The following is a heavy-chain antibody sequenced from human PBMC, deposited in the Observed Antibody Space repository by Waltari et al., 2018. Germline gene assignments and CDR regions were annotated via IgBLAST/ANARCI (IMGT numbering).Heavy chain of an antibody. CDR2: IKSKGDGETT. CDR3: VTDYGDYMDA. Sequence: EVQLVESGGGLLKPGGSLRVSCEVTGFTFTKAWMSWVCQAPGKGLEWVGRIKSKGDGETTDYGVPVRGRFSISRDDSKNTIYLQMNSLKIEDTGVYYCVTDYGDYMDAWGKGTTVTVSS. V-gene: IGHV3-15*01. D-gene: IGHD3-10*01. J-gene: IGHJ6*03. CDR1: GFTFTKAW.